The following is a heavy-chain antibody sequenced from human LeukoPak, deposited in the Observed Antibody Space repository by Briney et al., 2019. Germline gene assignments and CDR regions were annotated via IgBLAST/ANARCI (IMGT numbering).Heavy chain of an antibody. CDR2: IYTSGST. J-gene: IGHJ3*02. Sequence: SETLSLTCTLSGRSISSYYWSWIRQPAGKGLEWIGRIYTSGSTNYNPSLKSRVPMPEDTPKNQFSLKLSSVPAADAAVYYCARDPPLTGSDAFDIWGQGTMVTVSS. D-gene: IGHD1-14*01. V-gene: IGHV4-4*07. CDR3: ARDPPLTGSDAFDI. CDR1: GRSISSYY.